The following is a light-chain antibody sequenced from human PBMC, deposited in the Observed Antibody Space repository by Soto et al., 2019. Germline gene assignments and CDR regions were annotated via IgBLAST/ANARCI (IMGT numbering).Light chain of an antibody. CDR1: QSVSSNY. CDR3: QQYGSSPRT. V-gene: IGKV3-20*01. J-gene: IGKJ5*01. Sequence: EIVLTQSPGTLSLSPGERATLSCRASQSVSSNYLAWYQQRPGQAPRLLIYGASSRATGIPDRFSGSGSGTDFTLTINRLEPEDFAVYYWQQYGSSPRTFGQGTRLEIK. CDR2: GAS.